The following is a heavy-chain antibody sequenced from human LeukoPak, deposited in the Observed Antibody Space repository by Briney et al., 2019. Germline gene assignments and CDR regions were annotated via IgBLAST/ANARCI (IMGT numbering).Heavy chain of an antibody. CDR3: ATPRGGKLLLDAFDM. CDR2: INSDGSRT. CDR1: GFTFSSNW. Sequence: GGSLRLSCAASGFTFSSNWMHWVRQAPGKGLVWVSRINSDGSRTSYADSVKGRFTISRDSSKDTLYLQMTSLKPEDTAVYYCATPRGGKLLLDAFDMWGQGTMVTVSS. V-gene: IGHV3-74*01. D-gene: IGHD1-26*01. J-gene: IGHJ3*02.